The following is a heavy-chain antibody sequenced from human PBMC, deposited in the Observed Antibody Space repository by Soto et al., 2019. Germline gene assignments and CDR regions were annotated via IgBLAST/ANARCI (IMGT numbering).Heavy chain of an antibody. CDR2: IIPIFGTA. D-gene: IGHD2-15*01. CDR1: GGTFSSYA. J-gene: IGHJ6*02. CDR3: AREVVVAATDYYYYGMDV. V-gene: IGHV1-69*06. Sequence: ASVKVSCKASGGTFSSYAISWVRQAPGQGLEWMGGIIPIFGTANYAQKFQGRVTITADKSTSTAYMELSSLRSEDTAVYYCAREVVVAATDYYYYGMDVWAKGPRSPSP.